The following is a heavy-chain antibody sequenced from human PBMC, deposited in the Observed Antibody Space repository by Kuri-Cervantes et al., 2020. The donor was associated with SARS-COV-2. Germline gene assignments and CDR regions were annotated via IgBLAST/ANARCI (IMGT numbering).Heavy chain of an antibody. CDR3: SRHLDPQWPFDY. CDR2: IYYSGST. D-gene: IGHD3/OR15-3a*01. Sequence: SETLSLTCTVSGGSISSSSYYWGWIRQPPGKGLEWIGSIYYSGSTYYNPSLKSRVTISVDTSQNQFSLKLSSVTAADKAIYYCSRHLDPQWPFDYWGQGTLVTVSS. V-gene: IGHV4-39*01. J-gene: IGHJ4*02. CDR1: GGSISSSSYY.